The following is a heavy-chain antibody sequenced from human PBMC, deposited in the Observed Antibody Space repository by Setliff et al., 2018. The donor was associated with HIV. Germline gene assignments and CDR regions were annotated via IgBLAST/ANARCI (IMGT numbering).Heavy chain of an antibody. CDR2: IKSKSDGGAV. CDR3: TTYSSVYYHSDC. Sequence: PGGSLRLSCLASGFTFNNAWMSWVRQTPEKGLEWVGRIKSKSDGGAVHYAAPVKGRFTISRDDSQDTLYLEMNSLPNEDTAMYYCTTYSSVYYHSDCWGQGTLVTVS. J-gene: IGHJ4*02. D-gene: IGHD3-22*01. CDR1: GFTFNNAW. V-gene: IGHV3-15*06.